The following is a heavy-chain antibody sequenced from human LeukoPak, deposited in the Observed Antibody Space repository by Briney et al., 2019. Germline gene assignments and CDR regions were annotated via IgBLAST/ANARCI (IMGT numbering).Heavy chain of an antibody. CDR1: GGSISSGGYS. Sequence: PSETLSLTCAVSGGSISSGGYSWSWIRQPPGKGLEWIGYIYHSGSTYYNPSLKSRVTISVDRSKNQFSLKLSSVTAADTAVYYCASTTPEYYHGMDVWGQGTTVTVSS. CDR2: IYHSGST. J-gene: IGHJ6*02. V-gene: IGHV4-30-2*01. CDR3: ASTTPEYYHGMDV. D-gene: IGHD1-14*01.